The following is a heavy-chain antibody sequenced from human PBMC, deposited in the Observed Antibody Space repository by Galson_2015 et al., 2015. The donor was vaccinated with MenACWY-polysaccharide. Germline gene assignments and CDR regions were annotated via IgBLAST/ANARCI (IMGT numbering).Heavy chain of an antibody. CDR3: VKDMSGPDDY. CDR1: GFSFSHYW. D-gene: IGHD3-10*01. J-gene: IGHJ4*02. Sequence: SLRLSCAASGFSFSHYWMHWVRQAPGAGLVWVSRINGGGTTINYAGSGKGRVNISRDNAKNTLYLQMNSLRPEDTALYYCVKDMSGPDDYWGQGTLATVSS. V-gene: IGHV3-74*01. CDR2: INGGGTTI.